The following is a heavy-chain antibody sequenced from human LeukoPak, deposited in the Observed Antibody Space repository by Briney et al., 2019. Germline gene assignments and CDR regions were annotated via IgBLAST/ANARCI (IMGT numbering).Heavy chain of an antibody. CDR1: GYTFTGYY. V-gene: IGHV1-2*02. CDR2: INPNSGGT. D-gene: IGHD2-15*01. CDR3: ATRPDQHLLYYFDY. Sequence: ASVKVSCKASGYTFTGYYMHWVRQAPGQGLEWMGWINPNSGGTKYAQKFQGRVTMTSDASISTAYMELSSLRSDDTAVYYCATRPDQHLLYYFDYWGQGALVTVSS. J-gene: IGHJ4*02.